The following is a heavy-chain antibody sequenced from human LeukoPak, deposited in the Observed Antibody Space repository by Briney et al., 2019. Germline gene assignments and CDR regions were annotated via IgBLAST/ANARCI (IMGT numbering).Heavy chain of an antibody. Sequence: GASVKVSCKASGYTFTSYYMHWVRQAPGQGLEWMGIINPSGGSTSYAQKFQGRVTMTRDTSISTAYMELSSLTSDDTAVYYCAKDSFTGYSSSWCPDYWGQGTLVTVSS. CDR1: GYTFTSYY. V-gene: IGHV1-46*01. CDR2: INPSGGST. CDR3: AKDSFTGYSSSWCPDY. D-gene: IGHD6-13*01. J-gene: IGHJ4*02.